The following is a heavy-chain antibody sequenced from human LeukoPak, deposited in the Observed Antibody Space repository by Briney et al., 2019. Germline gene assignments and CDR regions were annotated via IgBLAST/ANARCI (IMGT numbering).Heavy chain of an antibody. Sequence: SXXASGGXFSXYAXSWVRQAPXQGGEGMGWIIPIFGKANYAKKFQGRVTITAEESTRKAYMERSSLRCEERAVYYCARKTVDGDYWGQGTLVTVSS. CDR2: IIPIFGKA. V-gene: IGHV1-69*01. J-gene: IGHJ4*02. CDR3: ARKTVDGDY. D-gene: IGHD7-27*01. CDR1: GGXFSXYA.